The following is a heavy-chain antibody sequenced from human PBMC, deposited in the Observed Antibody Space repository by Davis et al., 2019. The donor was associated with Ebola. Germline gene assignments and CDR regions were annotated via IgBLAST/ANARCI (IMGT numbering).Heavy chain of an antibody. V-gene: IGHV4-34*01. Sequence: LRLSCAVYRGSFSGYSWSWLRPPPGKGLEWIGEINHSGSTNYNPSLKRRVTISVDTSKNQFSRKLSSVTAADTAVYYCARATVTTLFDYWGQGTLVTVSS. J-gene: IGHJ4*02. CDR2: INHSGST. D-gene: IGHD4-17*01. CDR3: ARATVTTLFDY. CDR1: RGSFSGYS.